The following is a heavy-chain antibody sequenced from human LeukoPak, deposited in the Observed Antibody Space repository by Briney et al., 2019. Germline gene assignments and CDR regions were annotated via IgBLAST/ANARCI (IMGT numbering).Heavy chain of an antibody. CDR2: ISGSGGST. V-gene: IGHV3-23*01. Sequence: GGSLRLSCAASGFTFSSYAMSWVRQAPGKGLEWVSAISGSGGSTYYADSVKGRFTISRDNSKNTLYLQMNSLRAEDSAVYYFAKAFRECSGRSGFPSGYFDVWGRGTLVTVSS. J-gene: IGHJ2*01. CDR3: AKAFRECSGRSGFPSGYFDV. D-gene: IGHD2-15*01. CDR1: GFTFSSYA.